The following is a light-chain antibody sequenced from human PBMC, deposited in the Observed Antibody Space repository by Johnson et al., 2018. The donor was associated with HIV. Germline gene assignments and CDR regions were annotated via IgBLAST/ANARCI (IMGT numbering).Light chain of an antibody. CDR3: GAWDSGLTAHFV. CDR2: ENN. J-gene: IGLJ1*01. Sequence: TQPPSVSAAPGQKVTISCSGSSSDMGNYAVSWYQQLPGTAPKLLIYENNKRPSGIPDRFSGSKSGTSATLDITGLQPGDEADYYCGAWDSGLTAHFVFGTGTKITVL. CDR1: SSDMGNYA. V-gene: IGLV1-51*02.